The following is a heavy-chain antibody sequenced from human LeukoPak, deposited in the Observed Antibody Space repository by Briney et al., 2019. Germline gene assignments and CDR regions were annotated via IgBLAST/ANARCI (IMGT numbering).Heavy chain of an antibody. J-gene: IGHJ4*02. D-gene: IGHD6-13*01. Sequence: PGGSLRLSCAGSRFTFSSYAMSWVRQAPGKGLEWVSVIYSGGSTYYADSVKGRFTISRDNSKNTLYLQMNSLRAEDTAVYYCARSAGSSWYQYYFDYWGQGTLVTVSS. CDR2: IYSGGST. V-gene: IGHV3-66*01. CDR1: RFTFSSYA. CDR3: ARSAGSSWYQYYFDY.